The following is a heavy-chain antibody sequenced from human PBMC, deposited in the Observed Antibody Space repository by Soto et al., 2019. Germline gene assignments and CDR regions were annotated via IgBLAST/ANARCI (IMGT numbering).Heavy chain of an antibody. CDR2: ITTMLGTT. J-gene: IGHJ6*02. Sequence: QVQLLQSGAEVKKPGSSVRVSCKASGDTFTGPSISWVLQAPAQGLEWLGVITTMLGTTNYSPKFQGRVTITADDAASTASVDLTCLQAGDTAVYYVARRRLEPEGANLPLIFCLDVWGQGTTVSVPS. V-gene: IGHV1-69*01. CDR1: GDTFTGPS. CDR3: ARRRLEPEGANLPLIFCLDV. D-gene: IGHD1-26*01.